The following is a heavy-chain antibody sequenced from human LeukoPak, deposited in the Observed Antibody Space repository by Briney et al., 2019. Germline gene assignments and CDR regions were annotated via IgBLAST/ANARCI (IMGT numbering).Heavy chain of an antibody. V-gene: IGHV4-34*01. J-gene: IGHJ4*02. Sequence: PSETLSLTCAVYGGSFSGYYWSWIRQPPGKGLEWIGEINHSGSTNYNPSLKSRVTISVDTSKNQFSLKLSSVTAADTAVYYCARERLSGYSFDYWGQGTLVTVSS. CDR2: INHSGST. CDR1: GGSFSGYY. D-gene: IGHD5-12*01. CDR3: ARERLSGYSFDY.